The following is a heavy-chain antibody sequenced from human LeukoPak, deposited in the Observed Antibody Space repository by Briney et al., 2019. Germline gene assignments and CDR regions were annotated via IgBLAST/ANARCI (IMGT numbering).Heavy chain of an antibody. J-gene: IGHJ3*02. CDR2: IWDDGSNK. CDR3: ARAEVPAAIKSGAFDI. D-gene: IGHD2-2*01. Sequence: PGGSLRLSCAASGFTFSSYGMRWVRQAPGKGLEWVAVIWDDGSNKYYADSVKGRFTISRDNSKNTLYLQMNSLRAEDTAVYYCARAEVPAAIKSGAFDIWGQGTMVTVSS. CDR1: GFTFSSYG. V-gene: IGHV3-33*01.